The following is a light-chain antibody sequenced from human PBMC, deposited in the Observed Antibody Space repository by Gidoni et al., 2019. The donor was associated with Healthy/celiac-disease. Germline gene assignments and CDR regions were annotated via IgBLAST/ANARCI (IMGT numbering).Light chain of an antibody. J-gene: IGKJ5*01. CDR2: LGS. CDR1: QSLLHSNGYDY. Sequence: DVVMTQSPLSLPVTPGEPASISCRSSQSLLHSNGYDYLGWSLQKPGQSPQLLIYLGSNRASGVPDRFSGSGSGTDFTLKISRVEAEDVGIYYCMQALQTPITFXXXTRLDIK. CDR3: MQALQTPIT. V-gene: IGKV2-28*01.